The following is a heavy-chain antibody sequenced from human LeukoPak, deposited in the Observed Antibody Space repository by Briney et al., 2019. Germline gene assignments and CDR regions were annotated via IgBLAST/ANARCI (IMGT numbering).Heavy chain of an antibody. V-gene: IGHV3-43*02. Sequence: PGGSLRLSCAASGFGFEDYVMHWVRQVPGKGLEWVALIGGDSASTYYADSLKGRFTISRDNSYSSLYLQMDRLRIEDTALYYCVKDLIVGDYYSSDNYYLPDAFDIWGQGTMVTVSS. CDR2: IGGDSAST. J-gene: IGHJ3*02. D-gene: IGHD3-10*01. CDR3: VKDLIVGDYYSSDNYYLPDAFDI. CDR1: GFGFEDYV.